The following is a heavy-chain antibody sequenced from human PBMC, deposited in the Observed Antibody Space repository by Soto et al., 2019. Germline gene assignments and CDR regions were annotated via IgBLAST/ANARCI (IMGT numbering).Heavy chain of an antibody. Sequence: GGSLRLSCAASGFTFSSYAMHWVRQAPGKGLEWVAVISYDGSNKYYADSVKGRFTISRDNSKNTLYLQMNSLRAEDTAVYYCARDQKRGGDSSSGYGMDVWGQGTTVTVSS. J-gene: IGHJ6*02. D-gene: IGHD6-13*01. CDR2: ISYDGSNK. V-gene: IGHV3-30-3*01. CDR1: GFTFSSYA. CDR3: ARDQKRGGDSSSGYGMDV.